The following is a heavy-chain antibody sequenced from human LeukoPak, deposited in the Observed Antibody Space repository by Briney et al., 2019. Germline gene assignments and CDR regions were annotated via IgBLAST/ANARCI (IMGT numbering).Heavy chain of an antibody. D-gene: IGHD3-10*01. CDR2: ISGSGGST. CDR3: AKDHHEVRGVIITPLYDY. Sequence: AGGSLRLSCAASGFTFSSYAMSWVRQAPGKGLEWVSAISGSGGSTYYADSVKGRFTISRDNSKNTLYLQMNSLRAEDTAVYYCAKDHHEVRGVIITPLYDYWGQGTLVTVSS. V-gene: IGHV3-23*01. CDR1: GFTFSSYA. J-gene: IGHJ4*02.